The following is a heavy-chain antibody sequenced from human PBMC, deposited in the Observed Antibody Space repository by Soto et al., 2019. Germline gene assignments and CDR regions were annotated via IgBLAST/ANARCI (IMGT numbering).Heavy chain of an antibody. V-gene: IGHV4-39*01. CDR2: IYYSGST. D-gene: IGHD1-26*01. CDR1: GGSISSSSYY. J-gene: IGHJ4*02. CDR3: ARQAGSKWELLNQIIDY. Sequence: QLQLQESGPGLVKPSETLSLTCTVSGGSISSSSYYWGWIRQPPGKGLEWIGSIYYSGSTYYNPSLKSRVTISVDTSKNQFSLKLSSVTAADTAVYYCARQAGSKWELLNQIIDYWGQGTLVTVSS.